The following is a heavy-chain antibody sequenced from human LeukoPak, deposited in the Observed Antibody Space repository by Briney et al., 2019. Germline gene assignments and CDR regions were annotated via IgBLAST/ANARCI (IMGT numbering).Heavy chain of an antibody. CDR3: ARESSIAAAGVFDY. D-gene: IGHD6-13*01. J-gene: IGHJ4*02. CDR1: GFTFSNYA. Sequence: PGRSLRLSCAASGFTFSNYAMHWVRQAPGKGLEWVAVISYDGSNKYYADSVKGRFTISRDNSKNTLYLQMNSLRAEDTAVYYCARESSIAAAGVFDYWGQGTLVTVSS. CDR2: ISYDGSNK. V-gene: IGHV3-30-3*01.